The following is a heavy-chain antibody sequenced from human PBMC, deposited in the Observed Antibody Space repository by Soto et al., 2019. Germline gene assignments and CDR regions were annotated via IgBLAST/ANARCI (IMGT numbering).Heavy chain of an antibody. CDR1: EGTFRNLC. CDR3: AKEVWSGPMDV. J-gene: IGHJ6*02. CDR2: ISYDGSNK. D-gene: IGHD3-3*01. V-gene: IGHV3-30*18. Sequence: VRPHRLPRVAAEGTFRNLCIRWVRQAPGKGLEWVAVISYDGSNKYYADSVKGRFTISRDNSKNTLYLQMNSLRAEDTAVYYCAKEVWSGPMDVWGQGTTVTVSS.